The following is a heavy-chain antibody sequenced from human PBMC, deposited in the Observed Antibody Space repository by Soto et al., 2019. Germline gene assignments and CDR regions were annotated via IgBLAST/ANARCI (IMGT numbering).Heavy chain of an antibody. CDR2: INVYNGKT. V-gene: IGHV1-18*01. CDR1: GYTFTNYG. CDR3: ARGPDPTYFDY. Sequence: QVQLVQSGGEVAKPGASVKVSCKASGYTFTNYGINWVRQAPGLGLEWMGWINVYNGKTNYAQKFQARXTXTXDTSTNSVYMELRSLRSDDTAVYYCARGPDPTYFDYWGQGTLVIVSS. J-gene: IGHJ4*02.